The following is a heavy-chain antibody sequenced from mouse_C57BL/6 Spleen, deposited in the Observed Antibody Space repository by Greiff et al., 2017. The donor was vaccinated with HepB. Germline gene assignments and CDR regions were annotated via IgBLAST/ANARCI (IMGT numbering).Heavy chain of an antibody. CDR2: ISSGSSTI. CDR3: ARHGFFDY. V-gene: IGHV5-17*01. J-gene: IGHJ2*01. Sequence: EVKLVVSGGGLVKPGGSLKLSCAASGFTFSDYGMHWVRQAPEKGLEWVAYISSGSSTIYYADTVKGRFTISRDNAKNTLFLQMTSLRSEDTAMYYCARHGFFDYWGQGTTLTVSS. CDR1: GFTFSDYG.